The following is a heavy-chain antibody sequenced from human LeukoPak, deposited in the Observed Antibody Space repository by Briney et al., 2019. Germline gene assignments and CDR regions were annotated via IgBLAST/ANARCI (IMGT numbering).Heavy chain of an antibody. J-gene: IGHJ4*02. V-gene: IGHV4-34*01. Sequence: SETLSLTCAVYGGSFSGYYWSWIRQPPGKGLEWIGEINHSGGTNYNPSLKSRVTISVDTSKNQFSLKLSSVTAADTAVYYCAGSRSGRYFDWLLTPSDYWGQGTLVTVSS. CDR1: GGSFSGYY. CDR2: INHSGGT. D-gene: IGHD3-9*01. CDR3: AGSRSGRYFDWLLTPSDY.